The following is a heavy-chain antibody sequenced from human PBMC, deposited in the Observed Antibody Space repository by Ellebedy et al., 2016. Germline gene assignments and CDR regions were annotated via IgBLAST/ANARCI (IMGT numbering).Heavy chain of an antibody. CDR2: INAHSDDT. J-gene: IGHJ4*02. CDR1: GLNLNTFF. Sequence: GGSLRLSXTASGLNLNTFFMTWVRQAPGKGLEWVATINAHSDDTRLADSVKGRFTVSRDNPRKTVYLRMNNLRVEDTARYYCRQGHYADYWGQGTLVIVSS. V-gene: IGHV3-23*01. CDR3: RQGHYADY.